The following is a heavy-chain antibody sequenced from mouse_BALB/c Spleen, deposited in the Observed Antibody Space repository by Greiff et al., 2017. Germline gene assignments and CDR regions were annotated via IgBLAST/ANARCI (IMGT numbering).Heavy chain of an antibody. CDR2: ISSGGSYT. CDR1: GFTFSSYG. CDR3: ARQRRGYYAMDY. J-gene: IGHJ4*01. Sequence: DVKLVESGGDLVKPGGSLKLSCAASGFTFSSYGMSWVRQTPDKRLDWVATISSGGSYTYYPDSVKGRFTISRDNAKNTLYLQMSSLKSEDTAMYYCARQRRGYYAMDYWGQGTSVTVSS. V-gene: IGHV5-6*02.